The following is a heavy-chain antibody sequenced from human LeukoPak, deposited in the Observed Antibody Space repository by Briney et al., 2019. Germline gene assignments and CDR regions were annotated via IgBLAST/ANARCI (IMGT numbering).Heavy chain of an antibody. D-gene: IGHD6-19*01. CDR1: GFTFSSYW. V-gene: IGHV3-7*01. Sequence: GGSLRLSCAAPGFTFSSYWMSWVRQAPGKGLEWVANIKQDGSEKYYVDSVKGRFTISRDNAKNSLYLQMNSLRAEDTAVYYCARDAWLGAFDIWGQGTMVTVSS. J-gene: IGHJ3*02. CDR2: IKQDGSEK. CDR3: ARDAWLGAFDI.